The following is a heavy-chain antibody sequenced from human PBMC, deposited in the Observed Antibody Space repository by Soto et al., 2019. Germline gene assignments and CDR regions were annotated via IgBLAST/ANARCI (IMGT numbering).Heavy chain of an antibody. V-gene: IGHV1-69*13. CDR1: GGTFSSYA. J-gene: IGHJ4*02. Sequence: SVKVSCKASGGTFSSYAISWVRQAPGQGLEWMGGIIPIFGTANYAQKFQGRVTITADESTSTAYMELSSLRSEDTAVYYCARGSILVGGSGSYSYWGQGTLVTAPQ. D-gene: IGHD3-10*01. CDR3: ARGSILVGGSGSYSY. CDR2: IIPIFGTA.